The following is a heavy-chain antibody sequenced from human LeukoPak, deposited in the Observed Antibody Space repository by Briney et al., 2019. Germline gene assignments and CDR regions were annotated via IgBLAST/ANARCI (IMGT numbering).Heavy chain of an antibody. CDR3: ARSAAGTYY. CDR1: GFTFSSYA. V-gene: IGHV3-30-3*01. J-gene: IGHJ4*02. Sequence: GGSLRLSCAASGFTFSSYAMHWVRQAPGKGLEWVAVISYDGSNKYYADSVKGRFTISRDNAKNSLYLQMNSLRAEDTAVYYCARSAAGTYYWGQGTLVTVSS. CDR2: ISYDGSNK. D-gene: IGHD1-1*01.